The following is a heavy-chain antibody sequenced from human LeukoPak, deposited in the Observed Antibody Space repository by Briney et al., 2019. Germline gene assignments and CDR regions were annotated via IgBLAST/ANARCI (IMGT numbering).Heavy chain of an antibody. CDR1: GYTFTSYA. Sequence: ASVKVSCKASGYTFTSYAMNWVRQAPGQGLEWMGWISAYNGNTNYAQKLQGRVTMTTDTSTSTAYMELRSLRSDDTAVYYCARSIGSGWPFDYWGQGTLVTASS. J-gene: IGHJ4*02. CDR2: ISAYNGNT. V-gene: IGHV1-18*01. D-gene: IGHD6-19*01. CDR3: ARSIGSGWPFDY.